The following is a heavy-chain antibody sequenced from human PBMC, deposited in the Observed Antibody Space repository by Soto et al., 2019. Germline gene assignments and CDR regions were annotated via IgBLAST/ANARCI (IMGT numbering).Heavy chain of an antibody. V-gene: IGHV3-21*03. J-gene: IGHJ4*02. CDR1: GFTFSSYN. CDR2: ISSDSTDI. D-gene: IGHD6-19*01. CDR3: ARVGSSGWYGGDS. Sequence: EVQLVQSGGGLVKPGGSLRLSCAASGFTFSSYNMIWVRQAPGKGLEWVSSISSDSTDIYYADSVRCRFTISRDNAENSLYLQMNSLRAEGTSVYYCARVGSSGWYGGDSWGQGTLVTVSS.